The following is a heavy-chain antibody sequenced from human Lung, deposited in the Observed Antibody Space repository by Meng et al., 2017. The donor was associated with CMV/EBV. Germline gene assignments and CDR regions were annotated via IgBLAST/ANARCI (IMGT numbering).Heavy chain of an antibody. CDR2: INHSGST. Sequence: QVQLQQWGAGLLKPSETLSLTCAVYGGSFSGYYCSWIRQPPGKGLEWIGEINHSGSTNYNPSLKSRVTISVDTSKNQFSLKLSSVTAADTDVYYCARMLIVGATLGYFDYWGQGTLVTVSS. J-gene: IGHJ4*02. CDR3: ARMLIVGATLGYFDY. CDR1: GGSFSGYY. V-gene: IGHV4-34*01. D-gene: IGHD1-26*01.